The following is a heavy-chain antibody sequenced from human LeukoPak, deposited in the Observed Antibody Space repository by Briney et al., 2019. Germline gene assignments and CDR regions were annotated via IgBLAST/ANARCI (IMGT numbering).Heavy chain of an antibody. J-gene: IGHJ4*02. CDR1: GGSISSSSYY. V-gene: IGHV4-39*01. CDR2: IYYSGST. Sequence: PSETLSLTCTVSGGSISSSSYYWGWIRQPPGKGLEWIGSIYYSGSTYYNPSLKSRVTISVDTSKNQFSLKLSSVTAADTAVYYCARRVIAVAGNGVIDYWGQGTLVTVSS. CDR3: ARRVIAVAGNGVIDY. D-gene: IGHD6-19*01.